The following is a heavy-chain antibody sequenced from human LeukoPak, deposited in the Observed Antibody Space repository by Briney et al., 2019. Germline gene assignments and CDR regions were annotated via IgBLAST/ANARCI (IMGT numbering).Heavy chain of an antibody. CDR3: ARGDIVATISDPFDY. D-gene: IGHD5-12*01. CDR1: GYTFTGYY. J-gene: IGHJ4*02. V-gene: IGHV1-2*02. CDR2: INPNSGGT. Sequence: ASVKVSCKASGYTFTGYYMHWVRQAPGQGLEWMGWINPNSGGTNYAQKFQGRVTMTRATSISTAYMELSRLRSDDTAVYYCARGDIVATISDPFDYWGQGTLVTVSS.